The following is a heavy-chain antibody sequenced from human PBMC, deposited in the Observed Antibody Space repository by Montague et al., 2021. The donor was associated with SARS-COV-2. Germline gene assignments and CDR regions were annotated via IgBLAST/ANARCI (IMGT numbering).Heavy chain of an antibody. CDR2: IYYSGST. V-gene: IGHV4-39*07. CDR1: GGSISSSSYD. D-gene: IGHD1-20*01. CDR3: ARDQGYNWNYYYYYGMDV. J-gene: IGHJ6*02. Sequence: SETLSLTCTVYGGSISSSSYDWGGSPQPPGKGTVWIGSIYYSGSTYYNPSLKSRVTISVDTSKNQFSLKLSSVTAADTAVYYCARDQGYNWNYYYYYGMDVWGQGTTVTVSS.